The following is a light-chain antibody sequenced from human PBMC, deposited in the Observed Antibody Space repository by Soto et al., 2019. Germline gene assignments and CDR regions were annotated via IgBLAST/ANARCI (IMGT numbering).Light chain of an antibody. Sequence: QSVLTQPPSASGTPGQRVTISCSGSSSNIGTNYVYWYQQLPGTAPKLLIYSNNQRPSGVPDRFSGSKSGTSASLAISGLRSEDEADYYCAAWDDSLLGPVFGGGTKLTVL. CDR3: AAWDDSLLGPV. V-gene: IGLV1-47*02. J-gene: IGLJ2*01. CDR2: SNN. CDR1: SSNIGTNY.